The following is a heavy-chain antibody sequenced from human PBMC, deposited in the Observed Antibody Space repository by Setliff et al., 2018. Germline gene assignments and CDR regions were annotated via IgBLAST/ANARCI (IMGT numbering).Heavy chain of an antibody. J-gene: IGHJ6*03. CDR1: GGSFSGYY. CDR2: IYTSGST. V-gene: IGHV4-59*10. Sequence: SETLSLTCAVYGGSFSGYYWSWIRQPAGKGLEWIGRIYTSGSTNYNPSLKSRVTISVDTSKNQFSLKLSSVTAADTAVYYCARVRRVVIAYYYYMDVWGKGTTVTVSS. CDR3: ARVRRVVIAYYYYMDV. D-gene: IGHD2-21*01.